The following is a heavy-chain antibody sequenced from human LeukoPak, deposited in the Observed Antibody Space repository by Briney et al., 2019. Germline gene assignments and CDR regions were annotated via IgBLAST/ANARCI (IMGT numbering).Heavy chain of an antibody. CDR3: ARRRSAPGAFDI. D-gene: IGHD5-24*01. CDR1: GYSFTSYW. V-gene: IGHV5-51*01. J-gene: IGHJ3*02. CDR2: IYPGDSDT. Sequence: GESLKISCKASGYSFTSYWIGWVRQMPGKGLEWMGIIYPGDSDTRYSPSFQGQVAISADKSISTAYLRWSSLKASDTAMYYCARRRSAPGAFDIWGQGTMVTVSS.